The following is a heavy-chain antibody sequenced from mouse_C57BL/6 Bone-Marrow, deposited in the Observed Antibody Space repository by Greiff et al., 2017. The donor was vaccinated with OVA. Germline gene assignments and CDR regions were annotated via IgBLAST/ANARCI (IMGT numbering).Heavy chain of an antibody. J-gene: IGHJ3*01. V-gene: IGHV3-6*01. CDR1: GYSITSGYY. Sequence: EVQLQQSGPGLVKPSQSLSLTCSVTGYSITSGYYWNRIRQFPGNKLEWMGYISYDGSNNYNPSLKNRISITRDTSKNQFFLKLNSVTTEDTATYYCASDYYEGFAYWGQGTLVTVSA. CDR2: ISYDGSN. D-gene: IGHD1-1*01. CDR3: ASDYYEGFAY.